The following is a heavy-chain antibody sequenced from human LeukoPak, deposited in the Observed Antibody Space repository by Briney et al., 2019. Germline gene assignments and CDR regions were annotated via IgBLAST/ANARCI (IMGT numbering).Heavy chain of an antibody. CDR2: IRGNSERT. J-gene: IGHJ4*02. CDR3: AREQSGTRGWYTVDY. D-gene: IGHD6-19*01. Sequence: GGSLRLSCVASGFSFSAYAITWVPQAPGKGMQWVSAIRGNSERTYYADSVRGRFTISRDNSKDTSYLQISSLRVEDTAVYYCAREQSGTRGWYTVDYWGQGTLVAVSS. V-gene: IGHV3-23*01. CDR1: GFSFSAYA.